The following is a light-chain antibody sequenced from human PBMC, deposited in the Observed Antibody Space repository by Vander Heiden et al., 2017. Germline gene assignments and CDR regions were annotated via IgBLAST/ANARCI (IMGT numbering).Light chain of an antibody. CDR1: NIGSKN. CDR3: QVWDSNTASVV. V-gene: IGLV3-9*01. Sequence: SYELTQPLSVSVALGQTARITCGGNNIGSKNVHWYLQKPGQAPVLVIYRDRNRPSGIPEGFSGSNSGNTATLTITRAQAGDEADYYCQVWDSNTASVVFGGGTKLTVL. CDR2: RDR. J-gene: IGLJ2*01.